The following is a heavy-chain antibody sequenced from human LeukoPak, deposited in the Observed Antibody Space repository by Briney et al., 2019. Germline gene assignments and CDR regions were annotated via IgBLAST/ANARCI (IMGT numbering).Heavy chain of an antibody. Sequence: GGSLRLSCVVSGFTLSSYAMHWVRQAPGKGLEWVTVISSDGTNQHYADSVKGRFTISRDNSKNTLYLQMNSLRVDDTAVYYCARPYYCSTTSCSYGLAYWRQGTLVTVSS. J-gene: IGHJ4*02. D-gene: IGHD2-2*01. CDR3: ARPYYCSTTSCSYGLAY. V-gene: IGHV3-30-3*01. CDR1: GFTLSSYA. CDR2: ISSDGTNQ.